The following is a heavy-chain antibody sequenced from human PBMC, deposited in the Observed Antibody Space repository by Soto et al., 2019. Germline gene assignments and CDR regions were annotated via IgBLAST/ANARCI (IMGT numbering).Heavy chain of an antibody. J-gene: IGHJ5*02. Sequence: SVKVSCKASGGTFSSYATSWVRQAPGQGLEWMGGIIPIFGTANYAQKLQGRVTITADESTSTAYMELSSLRSEDTAVYYCARSVGYDFWSGYREVNWFDPWGQGTLVTVSS. CDR1: GGTFSSYA. V-gene: IGHV1-69*13. CDR3: ARSVGYDFWSGYREVNWFDP. D-gene: IGHD3-3*01. CDR2: IIPIFGTA.